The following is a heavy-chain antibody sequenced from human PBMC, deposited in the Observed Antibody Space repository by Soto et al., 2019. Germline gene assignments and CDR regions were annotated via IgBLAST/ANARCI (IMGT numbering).Heavy chain of an antibody. CDR2: IIPILGIA. CDR1: GGSFSSYS. Sequence: QVQLVQSGAEVKKPWSSVKVSFKTSGGSFSSYSISWVREAPGQGLEWMGRIIPILGIANYAQKFQGRVTITADKSTSTAYMELSSLRSEDTAVYYCARDLVYWGQGTLVTVSS. J-gene: IGHJ4*02. CDR3: ARDLVY. V-gene: IGHV1-69*08.